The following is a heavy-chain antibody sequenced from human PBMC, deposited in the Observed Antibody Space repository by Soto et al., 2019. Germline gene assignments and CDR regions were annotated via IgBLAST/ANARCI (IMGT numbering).Heavy chain of an antibody. J-gene: IGHJ4*01. CDR2: IVVGSGNT. V-gene: IGHV1-58*01. D-gene: IGHD3-10*01. Sequence: SVKVSCKASGFTFTTLVVLWVRQARGHPLEWIGWIVVGSGNTNYAQKYQERVTITRDMSTGTAYMELSSLRSEDTAVYYCARDWRYITMVRGVIIIFDYWG. CDR1: GFTFTTLV. CDR3: ARDWRYITMVRGVIIIFDY.